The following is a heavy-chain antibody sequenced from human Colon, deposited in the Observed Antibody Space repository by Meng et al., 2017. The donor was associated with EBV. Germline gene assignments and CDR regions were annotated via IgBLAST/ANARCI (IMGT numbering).Heavy chain of an antibody. CDR2: VGHPGSA. D-gene: IGHD3-9*01. CDR3: ARVPTTGYKDH. V-gene: IGHV4-34*01. J-gene: IGHJ4*02. CDR1: GGSFSGYV. Sequence: QVPHQQLGTGLLEPSEPLSLPCTVNGGSFSGYVWSWVRQPPGKGMEWIGEVGHPGSANYNPSLKSRVTISVDASEKQFSLRLTSVTAADSAVYYCARVPTTGYKDHWGQGTLVTVSS.